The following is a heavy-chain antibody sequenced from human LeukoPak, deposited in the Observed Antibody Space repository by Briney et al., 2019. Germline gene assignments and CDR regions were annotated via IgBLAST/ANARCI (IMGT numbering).Heavy chain of an antibody. V-gene: IGHV3-74*01. CDR2: INPDGTTT. D-gene: IGHD6-19*01. CDR1: GFTFSTYW. J-gene: IGHJ4*02. Sequence: GGSLRLSCAASGFTFSTYWMHWVRQAPGKGMVWVSRINPDGTTTSYADSVKGRFTISRDNAKDTVYLQMNSLRAEDTAVYYCARVSIGWYSFDYWGQGTLVTVSS. CDR3: ARVSIGWYSFDY.